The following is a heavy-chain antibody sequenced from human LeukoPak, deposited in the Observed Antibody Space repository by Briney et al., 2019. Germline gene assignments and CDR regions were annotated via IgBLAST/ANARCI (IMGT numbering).Heavy chain of an antibody. V-gene: IGHV3-23*01. J-gene: IGHJ4*02. Sequence: QAGGSLRLSCATSGFTFSNYVVSWVRQAPGEGLEWVSAITGSADDTYYADSVKGRFTISRDNSKNTLYLQMNSLRAEDTAVYYCAKASGASRPYYFDYWGQGTLVTVSS. CDR3: AKASGASRPYYFDY. CDR1: GFTFSNYV. D-gene: IGHD3-10*01. CDR2: ITGSADDT.